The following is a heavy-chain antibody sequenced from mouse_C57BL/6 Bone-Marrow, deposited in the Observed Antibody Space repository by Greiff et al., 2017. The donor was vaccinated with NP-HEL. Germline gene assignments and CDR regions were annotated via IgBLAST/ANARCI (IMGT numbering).Heavy chain of an antibody. J-gene: IGHJ1*03. CDR1: GYTFTSYW. D-gene: IGHD4-1*01. V-gene: IGHV1-64*01. CDR3: AITGTRWYFDV. Sequence: QVQLQQSGAELVKPGASVKLSCKASGYTFTSYWMHWVKQRPGQGLEWIGMIHPNSGSTNYNEKFKSKATLTVDKSSSTAYMQLSSLTSEDSAVYYCAITGTRWYFDVWGTGTTVTVSS. CDR2: IHPNSGST.